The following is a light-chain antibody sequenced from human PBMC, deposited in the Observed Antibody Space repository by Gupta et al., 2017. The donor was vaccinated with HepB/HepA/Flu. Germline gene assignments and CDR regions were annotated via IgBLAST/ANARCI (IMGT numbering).Light chain of an antibody. CDR1: SSDVVSYNR. J-gene: IGLJ2*01. CDR3: SSYASSNTVI. V-gene: IGLV2-18*02. Sequence: QSALTQPPSVSGSPGQSVTLSCTGTSSDVVSYNRVSWYQQPPGTAPKLIIYEVSNRPSGVPDRFSGSKSGNTASLTISGLQAEDEADYYCSSYASSNTVIFGGGTKLTVL. CDR2: EVS.